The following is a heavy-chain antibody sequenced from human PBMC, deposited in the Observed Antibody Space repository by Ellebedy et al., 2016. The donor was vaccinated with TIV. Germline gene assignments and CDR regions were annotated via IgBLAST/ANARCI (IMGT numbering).Heavy chain of an antibody. Sequence: SETLSLXXTVSGGSITDNYWSSIRQSPGKGLDWIGYIYSNGNTRYNPSLKSRVASSIDTSQNEFSLRLTSVTAADTAIYYCARGLLGHYYDSSGVLDNWGQGTLVAVSS. CDR2: IYSNGNT. CDR3: ARGLLGHYYDSSGVLDN. CDR1: GGSITDNY. V-gene: IGHV4-59*01. D-gene: IGHD3-22*01. J-gene: IGHJ4*02.